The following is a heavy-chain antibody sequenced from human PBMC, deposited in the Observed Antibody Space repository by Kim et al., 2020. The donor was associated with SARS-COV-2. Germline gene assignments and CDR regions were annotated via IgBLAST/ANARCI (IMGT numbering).Heavy chain of an antibody. D-gene: IGHD6-19*01. CDR2: INTGNGNT. V-gene: IGHV1-3*04. CDR1: GYTFTTYA. CDR3: AKDPDTSGFYDWFDP. Sequence: ASVKVSCKASGYTFTTYAIHWVRQAPGQRLEWMGWINTGNGNTKYSERFQDRVTITRDTSASTAYMELSSLRSEDTAVYYCAKDPDTSGFYDWFDPWGQGTLVTVSS. J-gene: IGHJ5*02.